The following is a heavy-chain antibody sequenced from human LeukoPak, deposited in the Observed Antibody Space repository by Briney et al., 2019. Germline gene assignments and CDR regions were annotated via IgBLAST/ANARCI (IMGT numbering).Heavy chain of an antibody. V-gene: IGHV4-59*08. D-gene: IGHD4-17*01. CDR1: GGSISSYY. CDR3: ARVGVIYGDYDGYYYGMDV. CDR2: IYYSGST. J-gene: IGHJ6*02. Sequence: PSETLSLTCTVSGGSISSYYWSWIRQPPGKGLEWIGYIYYSGSTNYNPSLKSRVTISVDTSKNQFSLKLSSVTAADTAVYYCARVGVIYGDYDGYYYGMDVWGQGTTVTVSS.